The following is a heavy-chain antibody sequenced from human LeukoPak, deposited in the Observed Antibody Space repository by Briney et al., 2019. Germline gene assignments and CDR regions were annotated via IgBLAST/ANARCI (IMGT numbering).Heavy chain of an antibody. Sequence: GASVKVSCKASGYTFTIHYLHWVRQAPGQGLEWVGWINPYSGGTNFAQKFQGRVIMTWDTSISTAYMELSRLKSDDTAVFYCARVAIMVRGVNLFHQWGQGTLVTVSS. J-gene: IGHJ1*01. CDR3: ARVAIMVRGVNLFHQ. CDR1: GYTFTIHY. D-gene: IGHD3-10*01. V-gene: IGHV1-2*02. CDR2: INPYSGGT.